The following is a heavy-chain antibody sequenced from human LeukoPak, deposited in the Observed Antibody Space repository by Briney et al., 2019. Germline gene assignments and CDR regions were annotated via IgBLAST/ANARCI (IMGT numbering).Heavy chain of an antibody. CDR1: GFTFPNSS. CDR3: ARDVSWGSFEY. V-gene: IGHV3-23*01. Sequence: GGSLRLSCAASGFTFPNSSMSWVRQAPGKGLEGVSAITAGGGSTFYADSVKGRFTISRDNSKNTLFLQMNSLRAEDTAVYYCARDVSWGSFEYWGQGTLVPVSS. D-gene: IGHD6-13*01. CDR2: ITAGGGST. J-gene: IGHJ4*02.